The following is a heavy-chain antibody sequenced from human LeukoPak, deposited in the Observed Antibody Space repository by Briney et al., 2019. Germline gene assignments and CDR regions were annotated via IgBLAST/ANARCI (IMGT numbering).Heavy chain of an antibody. CDR3: AKVGLVNYDILTGYYLYFDY. V-gene: IGHV3-66*01. CDR2: IYSGGST. D-gene: IGHD3-9*01. CDR1: GFTVSSNY. J-gene: IGHJ4*02. Sequence: GGSLRLSCAASGFTVSSNYMSWVRQAPGKGLEWVSVIYSGGSTYYADSVKGRFTISRDNSKNTLYLQMNSLRAEDTAVYYCAKVGLVNYDILTGYYLYFDYWGQGTLVTVSS.